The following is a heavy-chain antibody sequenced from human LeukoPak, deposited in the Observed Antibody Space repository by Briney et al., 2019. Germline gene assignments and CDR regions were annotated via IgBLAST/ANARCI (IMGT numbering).Heavy chain of an antibody. CDR2: IYYSGST. V-gene: IGHV4-59*01. CDR3: AVVGASGVDY. Sequence: PSETLSLTCTVSGGSISRYYWRWIRQPPGKGLEWIGYIYYSGSTNYNPSLKSRVTISVDTSKNQFSLKLSSVTAADTAVYYCAVVGASGVDYWGQGTLVTVSS. CDR1: GGSISRYY. J-gene: IGHJ4*02. D-gene: IGHD1-26*01.